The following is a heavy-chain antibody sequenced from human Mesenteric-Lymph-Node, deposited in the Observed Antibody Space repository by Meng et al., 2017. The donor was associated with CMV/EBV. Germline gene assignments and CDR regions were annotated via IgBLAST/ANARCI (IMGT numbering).Heavy chain of an antibody. D-gene: IGHD2-2*01. CDR1: GGTFSSYS. V-gene: IGHV1-69*05. Sequence: SGGTFSSYSFIWVRQAPGQGLEWMGGIIPVFGTTNYAQKFQGRVTMTRDTSTSTVYMEVGSLRSEDTAVYYCARERFVVPAAIFIYWGQGTLVTVSS. CDR2: IIPVFGTT. J-gene: IGHJ4*02. CDR3: ARERFVVPAAIFIY.